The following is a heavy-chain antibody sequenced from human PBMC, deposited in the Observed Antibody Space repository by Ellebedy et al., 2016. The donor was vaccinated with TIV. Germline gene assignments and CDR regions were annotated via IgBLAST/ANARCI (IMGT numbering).Heavy chain of an antibody. Sequence: GESLKISCSATGFTFSGSAMHWVRQAPGKGLEWVTVISYDGSNKYQADSVKGRFTNSRDNSKNTLSLQMNSLRADDTAIYYCARAVDLYYYNVMDVWGQGTTVSVSS. CDR1: GFTFSGSA. V-gene: IGHV3-30*04. J-gene: IGHJ6*02. D-gene: IGHD4-23*01. CDR2: ISYDGSNK. CDR3: ARAVDLYYYNVMDV.